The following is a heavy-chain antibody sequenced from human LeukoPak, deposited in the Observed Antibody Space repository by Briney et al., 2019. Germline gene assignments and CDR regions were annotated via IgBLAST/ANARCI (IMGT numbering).Heavy chain of an antibody. J-gene: IGHJ3*02. V-gene: IGHV3-23*01. Sequence: PGGSLRLSCAASGFTFSSYAMSWVRQAPGKGLEWVSVISGSGGSTYYADSVKGRFTISRDNSKNTLYLQMNSLRAEDTAVYYCAKRGHYDRSGYHDAFDIWGQGTIVTVSS. CDR1: GFTFSSYA. D-gene: IGHD3-22*01. CDR3: AKRGHYDRSGYHDAFDI. CDR2: ISGSGGST.